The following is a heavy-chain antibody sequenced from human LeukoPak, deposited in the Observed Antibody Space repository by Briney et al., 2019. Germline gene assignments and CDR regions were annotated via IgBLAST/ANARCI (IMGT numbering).Heavy chain of an antibody. V-gene: IGHV4-59*01. CDR2: IYYTGST. CDR3: ARCFADTALDY. D-gene: IGHD5-18*01. CDR1: GGSISNYY. J-gene: IGHJ4*02. Sequence: PSETLSLTCTVSGGSISNYYWSWIRQSPGKGLECIGYIYYTGSTNYNPSLKSRVTISLDTSKNQFSLKLSSVTAADTAVYYCARCFADTALDYWGQGTPVTVSS.